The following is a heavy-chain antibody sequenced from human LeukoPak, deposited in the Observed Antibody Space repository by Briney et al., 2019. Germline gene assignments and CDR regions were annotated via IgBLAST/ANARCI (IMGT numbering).Heavy chain of an antibody. D-gene: IGHD1-26*01. CDR3: ARDGGSGSYNPFDY. V-gene: IGHV3-23*01. CDR1: GFTFSSDG. CDR2: ISGSGGST. J-gene: IGHJ4*02. Sequence: GGSLRLSCAASGFTFSSDGMSWVRQAPGKGLEWVSAISGSGGSTYYADSVKGRFTISRDNAKNSLYLQMNSLRAGDTALYHCARDGGSGSYNPFDYWGQGTLVTVSS.